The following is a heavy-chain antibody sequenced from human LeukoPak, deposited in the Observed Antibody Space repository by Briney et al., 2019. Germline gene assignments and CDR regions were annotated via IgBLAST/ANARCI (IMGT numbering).Heavy chain of an antibody. CDR1: GGSISSYY. CDR3: ARGIAVAGYYFDY. D-gene: IGHD6-19*01. J-gene: IGHJ4*02. CDR2: IYYSGST. V-gene: IGHV4-59*01. Sequence: SETLSLTCTVSGGSISSYYWSWIRQPPGKGLEWIGYIYYSGSTNYNPSLKSRVTISVDTSKNQFSLKLSSVTAADTAVYYCARGIAVAGYYFDYWGQGTLVTVSS.